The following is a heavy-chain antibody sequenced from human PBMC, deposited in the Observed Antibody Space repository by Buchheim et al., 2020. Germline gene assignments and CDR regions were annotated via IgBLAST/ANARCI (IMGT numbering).Heavy chain of an antibody. J-gene: IGHJ6*02. CDR3: ARDTWIQLWFRYYGMDV. Sequence: QVQLVESGGGVVQPGRSLRLSCAASGFTFSSYGMHWVRQAPGKGLEWVAVIWYDGSNKYYADSVKGRFTISRDNSKNTLYPQMNSLRAEDTAVYYCARDTWIQLWFRYYGMDVWGQGTT. CDR1: GFTFSSYG. V-gene: IGHV3-33*01. CDR2: IWYDGSNK. D-gene: IGHD5-18*01.